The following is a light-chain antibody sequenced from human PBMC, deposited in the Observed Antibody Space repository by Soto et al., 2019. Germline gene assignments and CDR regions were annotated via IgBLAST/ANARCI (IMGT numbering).Light chain of an antibody. V-gene: IGLV1-40*01. CDR1: RSNIGAGYD. CDR2: GKN. J-gene: IGLJ1*01. Sequence: QSVLTQPPSVSGAPGQWVTVSCTGSRSNIGAGYDVHWYQQLPGTAPKLLIYGKNNRPSGVPDRFSGSRSGTSASLAITGLQAEDEADYYCQSYDNSLTAYVFGTGTKLPVL. CDR3: QSYDNSLTAYV.